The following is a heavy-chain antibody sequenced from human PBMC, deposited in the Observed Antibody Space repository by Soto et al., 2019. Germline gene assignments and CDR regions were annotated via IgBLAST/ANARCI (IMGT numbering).Heavy chain of an antibody. J-gene: IGHJ4*02. CDR1: GYTFSDYY. CDR3: AREPATAKPEGVDF. V-gene: IGHV1-2*02. CDR2: INPNSGGT. Sequence: ASVKVSCKASGYTFSDYYIHWVRQAPGQGLELMGWINPNSGGTKYAPKFQGGVTMTRDTSITTAYMELSRLRSGDTAVYYCAREPATAKPEGVDFWGQGTLVTVS. D-gene: IGHD1-1*01.